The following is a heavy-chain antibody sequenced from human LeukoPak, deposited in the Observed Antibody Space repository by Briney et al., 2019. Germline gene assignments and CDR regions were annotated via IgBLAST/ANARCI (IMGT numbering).Heavy chain of an antibody. J-gene: IGHJ4*02. D-gene: IGHD2-2*01. CDR2: MNPNRGNT. CDR3: ARAIPPPHCTTITCFKPFGY. Sequence: ASVKVSCKASGYTFTSYGIRWVRQATGQGLEWVGWMNPNRGNTGYAQKYQGRVTFTRNTSISTAYMDLSSLRSEDTALYYCARAIPPPHCTTITCFKPFGYWGQGTLVTVSS. CDR1: GYTFTSYG. V-gene: IGHV1-8*03.